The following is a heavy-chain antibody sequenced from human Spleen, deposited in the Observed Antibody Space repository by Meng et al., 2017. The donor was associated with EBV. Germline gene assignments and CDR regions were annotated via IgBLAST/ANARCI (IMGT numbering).Heavy chain of an antibody. V-gene: IGHV7-4-1*02. J-gene: IGHJ5*02. CDR1: GYTFTNYA. Sequence: VQLDESGSGLKKPGASVKISCKASGYTFTNYAMNWVRQAPGQGLEWMGWVNTNTGKPTYAQAFTGRFVFSFDTSVSTAYLETSSLKAEDTAVYYCARDRVWFGDKGWFDPWGQGTLVTVSS. CDR3: ARDRVWFGDKGWFDP. CDR2: VNTNTGKP. D-gene: IGHD3-10*01.